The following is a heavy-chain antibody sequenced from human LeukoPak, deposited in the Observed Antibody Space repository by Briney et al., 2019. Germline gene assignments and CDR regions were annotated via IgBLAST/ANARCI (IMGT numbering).Heavy chain of an antibody. Sequence: ASVKVSCKGSGYTFTSYWIGWVRQMPGKGLEWMGIIYPGDSDTRYSPSFQGQVTISADKSISTAYLQWSSLKASDTAIYYCALKYGDDDYWGQGTLVTVFS. J-gene: IGHJ4*02. CDR3: ALKYGDDDY. V-gene: IGHV5-51*01. D-gene: IGHD4-17*01. CDR1: GYTFTSYW. CDR2: IYPGDSDT.